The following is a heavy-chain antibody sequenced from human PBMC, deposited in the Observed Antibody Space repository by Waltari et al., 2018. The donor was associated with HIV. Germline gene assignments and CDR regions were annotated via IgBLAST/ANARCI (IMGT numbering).Heavy chain of an antibody. CDR1: GSNFSRSD. CDR2: ISYDGSNK. V-gene: IGHV3-30*01. CDR3: ARDQTMTRAFDI. D-gene: IGHD3-22*01. J-gene: IGHJ3*02. Sequence: QVQLVESGGAVVQPGRSLRLSWAASGSNFSRSDMHWVRQDPGKGIEWVAVISYDGSNKYYADSVKGRFTISRDNSKNTRYLQMNSLRAEDTAVYYCARDQTMTRAFDIWGQGTMVTVSS.